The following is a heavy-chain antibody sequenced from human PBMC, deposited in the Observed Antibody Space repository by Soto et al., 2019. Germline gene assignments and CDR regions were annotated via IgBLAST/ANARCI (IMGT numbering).Heavy chain of an antibody. V-gene: IGHV4-4*02. CDR1: GGSISSHHW. Sequence: QVQLQESGPGLVKPSGTLSLTCAVSGGSISSHHWWTWVRQSPGQGLEWIGEIFHGGTTNYSPSLKSRVTISIDKSKNEFSLNLSSVTAADMAVYYCARCAYGSYTFGLDVWRQGTTVTVSS. CDR2: IFHGGTT. D-gene: IGHD3-10*01. J-gene: IGHJ6*02. CDR3: ARCAYGSYTFGLDV.